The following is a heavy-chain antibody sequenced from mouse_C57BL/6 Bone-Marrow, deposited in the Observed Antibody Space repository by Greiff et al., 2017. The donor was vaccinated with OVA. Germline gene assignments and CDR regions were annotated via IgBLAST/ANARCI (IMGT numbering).Heavy chain of an antibody. CDR2: IDPETGGT. CDR1: GYTFTDYE. Sequence: QVQLQQSGAELVRPGASVTLSCKASGYTFTDYEMHWVKQTPVHGLEWIGAIDPETGGTAYNQKFKGKAILTADKSSSTAYMELRSLTSEDSAVYYCTVPGISHIRDYYAMDYWGQGTSVTVSS. V-gene: IGHV1-15*01. CDR3: TVPGISHIRDYYAMDY. J-gene: IGHJ4*01.